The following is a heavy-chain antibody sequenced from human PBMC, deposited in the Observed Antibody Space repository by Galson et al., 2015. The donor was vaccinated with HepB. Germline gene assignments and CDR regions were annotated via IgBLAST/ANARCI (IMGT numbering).Heavy chain of an antibody. J-gene: IGHJ4*02. CDR1: GYSFTSYW. CDR3: ARQDWNDGPVHY. V-gene: IGHV5-10-1*01. D-gene: IGHD1-1*01. Sequence: QSGAEVKKPGESLRISCKGSGYSFTSYWISWVRQMPGKGLEWMGRIDPTDSYTNYSPSFQGHVTISADKSISTAYLQRSSLKASDTAMYYCARQDWNDGPVHYWGQGTLVTVSS. CDR2: IDPTDSYT.